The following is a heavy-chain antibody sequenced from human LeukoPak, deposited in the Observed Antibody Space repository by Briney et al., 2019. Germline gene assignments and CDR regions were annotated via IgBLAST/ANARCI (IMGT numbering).Heavy chain of an antibody. Sequence: AEPLSLTCTVSGGSISSYYWSWIRQPPGKGREWIGYIYYSGSTNYNPSLKSRVTISVDTSTNQFSLKLSSVTAADTAVYYCARVKLERGKSIWFDPWGQGTLVTVSS. CDR2: IYYSGST. CDR1: GGSISSYY. D-gene: IGHD1-1*01. V-gene: IGHV4-59*01. J-gene: IGHJ5*02. CDR3: ARVKLERGKSIWFDP.